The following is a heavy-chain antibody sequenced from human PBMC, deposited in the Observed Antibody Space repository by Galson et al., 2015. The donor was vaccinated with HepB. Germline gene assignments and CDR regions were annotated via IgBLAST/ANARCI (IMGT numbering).Heavy chain of an antibody. J-gene: IGHJ4*02. CDR3: ARLIGPRAAGSEVGIDY. CDR2: IYYSGGT. Sequence: SETLSLTCTVSGGSISSYYWSWIRQPPRQGLEWIGNIYYSGGTNYNPSLKSRVTISVDTSKNQFSLKLSSVTAADTAVYYCARLIGPRAAGSEVGIDYWGQGTLVTVSS. V-gene: IGHV4-59*08. CDR1: GGSISSYY. D-gene: IGHD6-13*01.